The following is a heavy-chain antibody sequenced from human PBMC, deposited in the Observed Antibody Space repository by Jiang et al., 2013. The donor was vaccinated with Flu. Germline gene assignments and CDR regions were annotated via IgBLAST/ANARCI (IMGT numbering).Heavy chain of an antibody. CDR2: IIPIFGTA. Sequence: RQAPGQGLEWMGGIIPIFGTANYAQKFQGRVTITADESTSTAYMELSSLRSEDTAVYYCARGLRGSSSWYVYFDYWGQGTLVTVSS. D-gene: IGHD6-13*01. CDR3: ARGLRGSSSWYVYFDY. J-gene: IGHJ4*02. V-gene: IGHV1-69*01.